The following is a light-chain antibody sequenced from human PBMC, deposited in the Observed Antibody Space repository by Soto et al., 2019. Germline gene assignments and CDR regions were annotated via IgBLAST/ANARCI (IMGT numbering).Light chain of an antibody. J-gene: IGKJ1*01. CDR1: QSINTY. CDR3: QQNYGVPWT. Sequence: DIQMTQSPSSLSASVGDRVTITCRASQSINTYLNWYQQKVGKAPQLLIYGTSSLESGVPSRFSGSRSGTDFTLIINGLQPEDFATYFCQQNYGVPWTFGQGTKV. CDR2: GTS. V-gene: IGKV1-39*01.